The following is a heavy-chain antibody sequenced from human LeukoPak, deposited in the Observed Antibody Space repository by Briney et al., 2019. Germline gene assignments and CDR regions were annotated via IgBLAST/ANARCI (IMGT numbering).Heavy chain of an antibody. J-gene: IGHJ6*02. CDR3: ATVVGATSDYYYYYVMDV. CDR1: GYTLTELS. V-gene: IGHV1-24*01. D-gene: IGHD1-26*01. CDR2: FDPEDGET. Sequence: ASVKVSFKVSGYTLTELSMHWVRQAPGKGREWMGGFDPEDGETIYAQKFQGRVTMTEVTATDTAYMALSSLRSEDTAVYYCATVVGATSDYYYYYVMDVWGQGTTVTVSS.